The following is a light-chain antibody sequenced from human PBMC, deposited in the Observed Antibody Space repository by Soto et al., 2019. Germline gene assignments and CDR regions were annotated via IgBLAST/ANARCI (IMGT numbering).Light chain of an antibody. V-gene: IGKV1-9*01. CDR2: AAS. CDR3: QQLHSNPYT. J-gene: IGKJ2*01. Sequence: DIQLTQSPSFLSASVGDRVTITCRASQGISSYLAWYQQKPGTAPQLLIYAASTLQSGVPSRFSGSGSGTEFTLTISSLQPEDFATYYCQQLHSNPYTFGQGTK. CDR1: QGISSY.